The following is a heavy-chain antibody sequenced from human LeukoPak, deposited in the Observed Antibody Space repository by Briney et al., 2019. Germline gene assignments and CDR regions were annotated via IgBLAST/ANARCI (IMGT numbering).Heavy chain of an antibody. Sequence: ASVKVSCKASGYTFTSYDINWVRQAPGQGLEWMGWMNPNSGNTGYAQKFQGRVTMTRNTSISTAYMELSSLRSEDTAVYYCARVAAYYYDSSQLGDWGQGTLVTVSS. J-gene: IGHJ4*02. CDR1: GYTFTSYD. V-gene: IGHV1-8*01. CDR3: ARVAAYYYDSSQLGD. CDR2: MNPNSGNT. D-gene: IGHD3-22*01.